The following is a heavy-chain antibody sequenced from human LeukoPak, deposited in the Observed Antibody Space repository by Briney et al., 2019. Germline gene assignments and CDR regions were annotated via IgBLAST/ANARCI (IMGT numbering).Heavy chain of an antibody. CDR1: GYTFTSYG. CDR2: ISAYNGNT. D-gene: IGHD3-22*01. Sequence: ASVKVSCKASGYTFTSYGISWVRQAPGQGLEWMGWISAYNGNTNYAQKLQGRVTMTTDTSTSTAYMELRSPRSDDTAVYYCASWSDSYYDSSGYFDYWGQGTLVTVSS. CDR3: ASWSDSYYDSSGYFDY. J-gene: IGHJ4*02. V-gene: IGHV1-18*01.